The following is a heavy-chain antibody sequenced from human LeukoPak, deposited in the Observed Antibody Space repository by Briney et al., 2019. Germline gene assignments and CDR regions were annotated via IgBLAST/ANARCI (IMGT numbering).Heavy chain of an antibody. Sequence: GGSLRLSCAASGFTFSSYWMHWVRQAPGKGLVWVSRINTDGSSTSYADSVKGRFTISRDNAKNSLYLQMNSLRAEDMALYYCARIYHYYDSGSYMFDYWGQGTLVTVSS. CDR1: GFTFSSYW. V-gene: IGHV3-74*01. CDR3: ARIYHYYDSGSYMFDY. CDR2: INTDGSST. D-gene: IGHD3-10*01. J-gene: IGHJ4*02.